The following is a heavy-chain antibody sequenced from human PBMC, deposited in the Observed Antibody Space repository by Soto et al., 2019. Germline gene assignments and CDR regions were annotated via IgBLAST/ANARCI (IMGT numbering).Heavy chain of an antibody. CDR1: GFTFSSYG. CDR3: TIQIFDY. Sequence: GGSLRLSCAASGFTFSSYGMHWVRQAPGKGLEWVAVISYDGSNKYYADSVKGRFTISRDNSKNTLYLQMNSLRAEDTAVYYCTIQIFDYWGQGPLVTVSS. V-gene: IGHV3-30*03. D-gene: IGHD5-18*01. CDR2: ISYDGSNK. J-gene: IGHJ4*02.